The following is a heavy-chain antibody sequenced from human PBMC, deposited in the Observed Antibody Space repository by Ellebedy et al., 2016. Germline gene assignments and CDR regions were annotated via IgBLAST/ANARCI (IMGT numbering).Heavy chain of an antibody. V-gene: IGHV4-34*01. CDR2: IYHSGST. CDR3: ARDSSSGWYKGYYYYGMDV. D-gene: IGHD6-19*01. Sequence: SETLSLTXAVYGGSFSGYYWSWIRQPPGKGLEWIGSIYHSGSTYYNPSLKSRVTISVDTSKNQFSLKLSSVTAADTAVYYCARDSSSGWYKGYYYYGMDVWGQGTTVTVSS. CDR1: GGSFSGYY. J-gene: IGHJ6*02.